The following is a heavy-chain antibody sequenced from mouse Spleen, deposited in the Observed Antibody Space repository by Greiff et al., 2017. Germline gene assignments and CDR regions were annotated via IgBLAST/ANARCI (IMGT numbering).Heavy chain of an antibody. CDR1: GFSLTSYA. V-gene: IGHV2-9-1*01. Sequence: VQRVESGPGLVAPSQSLSITCTVSGFSLTSYAISWVRQPPGKGLEWLGVIWTGGGTNYNSALKSRLSISKDNSKSQVFLKMNSLQTDDTARYYCARNGYDYDAGDFDYWGQGTTLTVSS. CDR3: ARNGYDYDAGDFDY. CDR2: IWTGGGT. J-gene: IGHJ2*01. D-gene: IGHD2-4*01.